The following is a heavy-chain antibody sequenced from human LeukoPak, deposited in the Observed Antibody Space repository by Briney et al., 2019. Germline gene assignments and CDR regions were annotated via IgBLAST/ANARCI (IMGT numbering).Heavy chain of an antibody. CDR1: GGSISSYY. Sequence: PSETLSLTCTVSGGSISSYYWSWIRQPPGKGLEWIGYIYYSGSTNYNPSLKSRVTISVDTSKNQFSLKLSSVTAADTAVYYCARLGYCSSTSCRRGFGYWGQGTLVTVSS. D-gene: IGHD2-2*01. CDR2: IYYSGST. J-gene: IGHJ4*02. V-gene: IGHV4-59*12. CDR3: ARLGYCSSTSCRRGFGY.